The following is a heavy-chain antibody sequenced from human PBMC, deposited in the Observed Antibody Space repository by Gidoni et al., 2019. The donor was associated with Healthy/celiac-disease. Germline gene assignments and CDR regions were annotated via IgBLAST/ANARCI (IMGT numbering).Heavy chain of an antibody. Sequence: QVQLVQSGAEVKKPGASVKVSCQASGYTFTSYYMHWVRQAPGPGLGWMGINNPSGGSTSYAQKVQGRGNMTRDTSTSTVYMELSSLRSEDTAVYYCARSLEGIAARPDLGYWGQGTLVTVSS. CDR1: GYTFTSYY. V-gene: IGHV1-46*01. J-gene: IGHJ4*02. CDR2: NNPSGGST. CDR3: ARSLEGIAARPDLGY. D-gene: IGHD6-6*01.